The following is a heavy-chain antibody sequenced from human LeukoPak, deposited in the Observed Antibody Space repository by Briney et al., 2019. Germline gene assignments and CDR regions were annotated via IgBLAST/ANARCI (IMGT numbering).Heavy chain of an antibody. CDR1: GYTFTNHW. D-gene: IGHD2-21*02. CDR3: ARRAYCGGDCYVDY. Sequence: GESLKISCKGSGYTFTNHWIAWVRQVPGKGLEWIGIIYPRDSDSRYSPSFQGQVTISADKSISTAYLQWSSLKASDTAMYYCARRAYCGGDCYVDYWGQGTLVIVSS. V-gene: IGHV5-51*01. CDR2: IYPRDSDS. J-gene: IGHJ4*02.